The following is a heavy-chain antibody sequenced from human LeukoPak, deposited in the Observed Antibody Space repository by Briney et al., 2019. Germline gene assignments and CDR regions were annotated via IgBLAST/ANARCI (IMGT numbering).Heavy chain of an antibody. CDR2: LFSGGGA. J-gene: IGHJ4*02. CDR1: GFSVSSNY. V-gene: IGHV3-66*01. D-gene: IGHD6-19*01. CDR3: ARERGSSGWATFDY. Sequence: QSGGSLRLSCAASGFSVSSNYMGWVRQAPGRGLEWVSVLFSGGGAYYADSVKGRFTVSRDNSENTLFLHMNSLRAEDTAIYYCARERGSSGWATFDYWGQGTLVTVSS.